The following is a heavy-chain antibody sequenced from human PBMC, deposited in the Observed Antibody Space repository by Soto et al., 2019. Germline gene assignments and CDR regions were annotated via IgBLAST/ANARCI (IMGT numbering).Heavy chain of an antibody. CDR2: ISYDGSNK. D-gene: IGHD2-2*01. CDR1: GFTFSSYA. CDR3: ARGASVLVPAAKGNWFDP. V-gene: IGHV3-30-3*01. J-gene: IGHJ5*02. Sequence: QVQLVESGGGVVQPGRSLRLSCAASGFTFSSYAMHWVRQAPGKGLEWVAVISYDGSNKYYADSVKGRFTISRDNSKNTLYLQMNSLRAEDTAVYYCARGASVLVPAAKGNWFDPWGQGTLVTVSS.